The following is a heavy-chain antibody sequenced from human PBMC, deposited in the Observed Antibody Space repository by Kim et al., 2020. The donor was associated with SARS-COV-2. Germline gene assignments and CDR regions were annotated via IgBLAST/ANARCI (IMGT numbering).Heavy chain of an antibody. CDR3: ARDPRDYCSGGSCYPYYFDY. Sequence: ASVKVSCKASGYTFTSYGISWVRQAPGQGLEWMGWISAYNGNTNYAQKLQGRVTMTTDTSTSTAYMELRNLRSDDTAVYYCARDPRDYCSGGSCYPYYFDYWGQGTLVTVSS. CDR1: GYTFTSYG. CDR2: ISAYNGNT. V-gene: IGHV1-18*01. D-gene: IGHD2-15*01. J-gene: IGHJ4*02.